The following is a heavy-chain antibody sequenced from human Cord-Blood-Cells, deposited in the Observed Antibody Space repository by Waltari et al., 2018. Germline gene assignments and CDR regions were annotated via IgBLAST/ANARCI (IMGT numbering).Heavy chain of an antibody. CDR2: SNSNRGGT. Sequence: QVQLVQSGAEVKKPGASVTVYCKASGYTFTGSYMHWVRQAPGQGVEWMGWSNSNRGGTNYAQRFQGRVNVTRDTSISTAYMELSRLRSDDTAVDYCARVKLGDYVVNFDYWGQGTLVTVSS. CDR3: ARVKLGDYVVNFDY. J-gene: IGHJ4*02. CDR1: GYTFTGSY. V-gene: IGHV1-2*02. D-gene: IGHD4-17*01.